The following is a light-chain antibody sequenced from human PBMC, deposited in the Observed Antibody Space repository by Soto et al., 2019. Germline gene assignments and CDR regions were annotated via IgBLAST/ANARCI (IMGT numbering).Light chain of an antibody. CDR3: QQYNSYPLT. CDR2: KAS. J-gene: IGKJ4*01. CDR1: QSISSW. Sequence: DIQMTQSPSTLSASVGDRVTITCRASQSISSWLAWYQQKPGKAPKLLIYKASSLESGVPSRFSGRGSGTEFTLTISSLQPDDFATYDCQQYNSYPLTFGGGTKVEIK. V-gene: IGKV1-5*03.